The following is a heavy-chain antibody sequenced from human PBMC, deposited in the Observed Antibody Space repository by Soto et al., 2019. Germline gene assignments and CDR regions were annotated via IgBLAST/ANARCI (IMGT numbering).Heavy chain of an antibody. CDR2: FDPEDGET. CDR3: ATAPIAVAGPYAFDI. J-gene: IGHJ3*02. CDR1: GYTLTELS. D-gene: IGHD6-19*01. V-gene: IGHV1-24*01. Sequence: ASVKVSCKVSGYTLTELSMHWVRQAPGKGLEWMGGFDPEDGETIYAQKFQGRVTMTEDTSTDTAYMELSSLRSEDTAVYYCATAPIAVAGPYAFDIWGQGTMVTVSS.